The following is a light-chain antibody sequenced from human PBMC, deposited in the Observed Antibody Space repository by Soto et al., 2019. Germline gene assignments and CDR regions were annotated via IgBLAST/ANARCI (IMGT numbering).Light chain of an antibody. CDR2: EDN. CDR1: SGSIASNY. J-gene: IGLJ3*02. CDR3: QSYDSSTNWV. Sequence: NFMPTQPHSVSESPGKTVTISCTRSSGSIASNYVQWYQQRPGSAPTTVIYEDNQRPSGVPDRFSGSIDSSSNSASLTISGLKTEDEADYYCQSYDSSTNWVFGGGTKLTVL. V-gene: IGLV6-57*03.